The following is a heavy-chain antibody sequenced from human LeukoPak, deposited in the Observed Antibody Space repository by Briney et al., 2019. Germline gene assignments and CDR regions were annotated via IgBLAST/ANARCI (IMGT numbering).Heavy chain of an antibody. D-gene: IGHD1/OR15-1a*01. CDR2: IKSKTDGGKT. CDR3: ATGTRMDV. J-gene: IGHJ6*04. V-gene: IGHV3-15*01. CDR1: GFTFSNAW. Sequence: PGRSLRLSCAASGFTFSNAWMTWVRQAPGKWLEWVGRIKSKTDGGKTEDAAPVKGRFTISRDDSQNTLYLQMNSLKTEDTAVYYCATGTRMDVWGKGTTVTVSS.